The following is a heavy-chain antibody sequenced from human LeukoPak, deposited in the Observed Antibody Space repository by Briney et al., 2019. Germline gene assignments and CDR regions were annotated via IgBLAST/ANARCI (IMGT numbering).Heavy chain of an antibody. J-gene: IGHJ5*02. CDR3: TRDRGTYNWLDP. CDR2: IDRPAKSYAT. D-gene: IGHD1-26*01. CDR1: GFTFSSHA. V-gene: IGHV3-73*01. Sequence: GGSLRLSCVASGFTFSSHAMSWVRQAPGKGLEWVGLIDRPAKSYATAYGASVGGRFTISRDDSKNTAYLQMDSLKTEDTALYYCTRDRGTYNWLDPWGQGTLVTVSS.